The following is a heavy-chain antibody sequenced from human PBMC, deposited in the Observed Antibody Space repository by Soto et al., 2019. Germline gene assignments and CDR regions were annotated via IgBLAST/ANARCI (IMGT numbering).Heavy chain of an antibody. CDR2: IWYDGSNK. J-gene: IGHJ4*02. Sequence: QAQLVESGGGVVQPGTSLRLSCAASGFTISTHGMHWVRQAPGKGLEWLANIWYDGSNKFYAESVKGRFSISKDNSKNTLYLQMSSLRAYDTAVYYCAAATTWNFHFPYWGQGTQVTVSS. D-gene: IGHD1-7*01. CDR3: AAATTWNFHFPY. V-gene: IGHV3-33*03. CDR1: GFTISTHG.